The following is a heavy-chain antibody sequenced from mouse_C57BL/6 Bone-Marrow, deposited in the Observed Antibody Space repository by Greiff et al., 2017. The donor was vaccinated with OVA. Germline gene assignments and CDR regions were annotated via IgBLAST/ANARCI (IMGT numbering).Heavy chain of an antibody. J-gene: IGHJ3*01. Sequence: DVQLVESGGGLVQPKGSLKLSCAASGFTFNTYAMHWVRQAPGKGLEWVARIRSKSSNYATYYADSVKDRFTISRDDSQSMLYLQMNNLKTEDTAMYYCVRDSDYGSLFAYWGQGTLVTVSA. CDR2: IRSKSSNYAT. CDR1: GFTFNTYA. V-gene: IGHV10-3*01. CDR3: VRDSDYGSLFAY. D-gene: IGHD2-2*01.